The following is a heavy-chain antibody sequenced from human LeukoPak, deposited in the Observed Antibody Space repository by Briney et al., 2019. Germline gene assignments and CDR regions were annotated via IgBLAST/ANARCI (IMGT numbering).Heavy chain of an antibody. D-gene: IGHD4-17*01. CDR1: GYTFTSYY. CDR3: ARDYGDYAPLDY. J-gene: IGHJ4*02. Sequence: ASVKVSCKASGYTFTSYYMHWVRQAPGQGLEWMGIINPSGGSTSYAQKFQGRVTMTRDTSTSTVCMELGSLRSEDTAVYYCARDYGDYAPLDYWGQGTLVTVSS. V-gene: IGHV1-46*01. CDR2: INPSGGST.